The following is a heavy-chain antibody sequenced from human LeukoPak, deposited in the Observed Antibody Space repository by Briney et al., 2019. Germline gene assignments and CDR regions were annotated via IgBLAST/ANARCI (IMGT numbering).Heavy chain of an antibody. Sequence: GSLRLSCAASGFTFSSYAMSWVRQAPGKGLEWVSAISGSGGSTYYADSVKGRFTISRDNSKNTLYLQMNSLRAEDTAVYYCAKDHPDYYDSSGYFDAFDIWGQGTMVTVSS. D-gene: IGHD3-22*01. CDR3: AKDHPDYYDSSGYFDAFDI. CDR2: ISGSGGST. J-gene: IGHJ3*02. CDR1: GFTFSSYA. V-gene: IGHV3-23*01.